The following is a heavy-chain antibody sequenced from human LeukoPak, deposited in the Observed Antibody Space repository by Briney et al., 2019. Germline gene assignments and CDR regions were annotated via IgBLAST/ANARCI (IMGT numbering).Heavy chain of an antibody. D-gene: IGHD1-26*01. CDR2: IYHSGST. CDR3: ARKAAGSYSNWFDP. J-gene: IGHJ5*02. Sequence: SETLSLTCTVSGGSISSGGYYWSWIRQPPGKGLEWIGCIYHSGSTYYNPSLKSRVTISVDRSKNQFSLKLSSVTAADTAVYYCARKAAGSYSNWFDPWGQGTLVTVSS. CDR1: GGSISSGGYY. V-gene: IGHV4-30-2*01.